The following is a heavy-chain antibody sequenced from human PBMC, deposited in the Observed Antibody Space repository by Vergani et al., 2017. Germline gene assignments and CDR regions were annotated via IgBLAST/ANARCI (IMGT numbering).Heavy chain of an antibody. J-gene: IGHJ4*02. Sequence: QVQLVESGGGVVQPGRSLRLSCAASGFTFSSYGMHWVRQAPGKGLEWVAVISYDGSNKYYADSVKGRFTISRDNSKNTLYLQMNSLRAEDTAVYYCAKGVGGWYGYFDYWGQGTLVTVSS. CDR1: GFTFSSYG. V-gene: IGHV3-30*18. D-gene: IGHD6-19*01. CDR3: AKGVGGWYGYFDY. CDR2: ISYDGSNK.